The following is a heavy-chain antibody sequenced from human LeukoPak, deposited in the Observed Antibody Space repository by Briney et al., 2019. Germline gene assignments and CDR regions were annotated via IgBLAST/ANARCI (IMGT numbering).Heavy chain of an antibody. Sequence: GSSVKVSCKASGGTFSTSAFTWVRQAPGQGLEWMGGVIPILHTTNYAQHFQGRVSITADESTSTAYMELSGLISEDTAVYYCARVLYNGGYIQYWGQGTLVTVSS. CDR1: GGTFSTSA. J-gene: IGHJ1*01. CDR2: VIPILHTT. D-gene: IGHD2-2*02. CDR3: ARVLYNGGYIQY. V-gene: IGHV1-69*01.